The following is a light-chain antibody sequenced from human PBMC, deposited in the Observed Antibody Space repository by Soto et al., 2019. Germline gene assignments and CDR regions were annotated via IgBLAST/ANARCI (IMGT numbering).Light chain of an antibody. J-gene: IGKJ2*01. CDR3: QMYNNWPHLYP. CDR2: GAS. CDR1: QSVSSN. V-gene: IGKV3-15*01. Sequence: EIILTQSPATLSVSPGERATLSCRASQSVSSNLAWYQQKPGQAPRLLIYGASTRATGVPARFSGSGSGTDFTLTISSLQSEDFAVYYCQMYNNWPHLYPFGQGTRLEIK.